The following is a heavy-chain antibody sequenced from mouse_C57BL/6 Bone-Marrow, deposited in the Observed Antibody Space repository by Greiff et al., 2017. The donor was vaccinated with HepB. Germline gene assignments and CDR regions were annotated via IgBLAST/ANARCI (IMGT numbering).Heavy chain of an antibody. CDR1: GYTFTSYW. J-gene: IGHJ3*01. Sequence: QVQLQQPGAELVKPGASVKLSCKASGYTFTSYWMHWVKQRPGQGLEWIGMIHPNSGSTKYNEKFKSKATLTVDKSSSTAYMQLSSLTSEDSAVYYCASYGYRFAYWGQGTLVTVSA. V-gene: IGHV1-64*01. D-gene: IGHD2-2*01. CDR3: ASYGYRFAY. CDR2: IHPNSGST.